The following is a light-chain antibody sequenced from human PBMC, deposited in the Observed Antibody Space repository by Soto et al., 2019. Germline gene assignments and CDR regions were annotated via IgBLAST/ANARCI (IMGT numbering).Light chain of an antibody. Sequence: QPVLAQPASVSGSPGQSITISCIGTSSDIGPYNYVSWYQQHPDKAPKLILYEVTNRPSGASDRFSGSKSGNAAFLTISGLQAEDEADYYCSSYSSSATPYVCGTGTKVTVL. CDR2: EVT. V-gene: IGLV2-14*01. CDR3: SSYSSSATPYV. CDR1: SSDIGPYNY. J-gene: IGLJ1*01.